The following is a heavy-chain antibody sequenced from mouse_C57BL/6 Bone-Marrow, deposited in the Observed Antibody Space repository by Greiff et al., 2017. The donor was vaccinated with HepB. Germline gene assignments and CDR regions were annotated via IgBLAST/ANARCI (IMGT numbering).Heavy chain of an antibody. CDR2: IYPRSGNT. CDR1: GYTFTSYG. D-gene: IGHD1-1*01. V-gene: IGHV1-81*01. CDR3: ARCYGSSYRFDY. J-gene: IGHJ2*01. Sequence: VQLKESGAELARPGASVKLSCKASGYTFTSYGISWVKQRTGQGLEWIGEIYPRSGNTYYNEKFKGKATLTADKSSSTAYMELRSLTSEDSAVYFCARCYGSSYRFDYWGQGTTLTVSS.